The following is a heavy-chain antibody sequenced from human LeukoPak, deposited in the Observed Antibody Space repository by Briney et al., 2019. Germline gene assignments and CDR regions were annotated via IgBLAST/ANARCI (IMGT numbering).Heavy chain of an antibody. CDR2: IRYDGSNK. CDR1: GFTFSSDG. J-gene: IGHJ4*02. V-gene: IGHV3-30*02. CDR3: AKGHESWSSFDY. D-gene: IGHD6-13*01. Sequence: GGSLRLSCAAPGFTFSSDGMHWVRQAPGKGLEWVAFIRYDGSNKYYADSVKGRFTISRDNSKNTLYLQMNSLRAEDTAVYYCAKGHESWSSFDYWGQGTLVTVSS.